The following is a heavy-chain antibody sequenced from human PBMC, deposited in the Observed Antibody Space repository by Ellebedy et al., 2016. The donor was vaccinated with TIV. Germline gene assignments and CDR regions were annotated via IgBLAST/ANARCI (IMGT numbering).Heavy chain of an antibody. Sequence: GGSLRLXCAASGFTFSSYGMHWVRQAPGKGLEWVAVISYDGSNKYYADSVKGRFTISRDNSKNTLYLQMNSLRAEDTAVYYCAKGGPDPNCSGGSCYEYFDYWGQGTLVTVSS. CDR2: ISYDGSNK. CDR1: GFTFSSYG. CDR3: AKGGPDPNCSGGSCYEYFDY. J-gene: IGHJ4*02. D-gene: IGHD2-15*01. V-gene: IGHV3-30*18.